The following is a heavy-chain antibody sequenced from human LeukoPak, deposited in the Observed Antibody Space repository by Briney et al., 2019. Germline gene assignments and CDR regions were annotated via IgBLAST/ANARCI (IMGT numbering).Heavy chain of an antibody. J-gene: IGHJ4*02. Sequence: GGSLRLSCAASGSTFDDYGMSWVRQAPGKGLEWVSGINWNGGSTGYADSVKGRFTISRDNSKDTLYLQMNSLRAEDTAVYYCAKTTTVIDYWGQGTLVTVSS. D-gene: IGHD4-11*01. CDR2: INWNGGST. CDR3: AKTTTVIDY. V-gene: IGHV3-20*04. CDR1: GSTFDDYG.